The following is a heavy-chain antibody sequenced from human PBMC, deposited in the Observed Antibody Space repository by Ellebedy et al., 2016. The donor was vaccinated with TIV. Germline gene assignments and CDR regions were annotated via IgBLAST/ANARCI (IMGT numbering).Heavy chain of an antibody. CDR2: IKQDGSEK. CDR3: ARPRGVSY. CDR1: GFTFSNYW. Sequence: PGGSLRLSCAASGFTFSNYWMTWVRQAPGKGPECVANIKQDGSEKYYVDSVKGRFTISRDNAKNSLYLQMNSLRAEDTAVYFCARPRGVSYWGQGTLVTVSS. V-gene: IGHV3-7*03. D-gene: IGHD2-8*01. J-gene: IGHJ4*02.